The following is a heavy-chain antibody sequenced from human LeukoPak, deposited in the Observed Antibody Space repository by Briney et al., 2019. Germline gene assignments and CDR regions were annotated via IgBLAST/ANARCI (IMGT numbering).Heavy chain of an antibody. V-gene: IGHV3-64*01. D-gene: IGHD3-22*01. CDR2: ISSNGGST. Sequence: GGSLRLSCAASGFTFSSYAMHWVRQAPGKGLEYVSAISSNGGSTYYANSVKGRFTISRDNSKNTLYLQMRSRRAEDMAVYYWARSYGAVVKAEYAFDGWGQGTMVT. J-gene: IGHJ3*01. CDR1: GFTFSSYA. CDR3: ARSYGAVVKAEYAFDG.